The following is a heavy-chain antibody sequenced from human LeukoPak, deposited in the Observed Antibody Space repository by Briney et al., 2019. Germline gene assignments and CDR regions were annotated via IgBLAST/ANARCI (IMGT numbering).Heavy chain of an antibody. Sequence: VASVKVSCKASGYTFTSYYIHWVRQAPGQGLEWMGIINPSGGSTSYAQKFQGRVTITADKSTSTAYMELSSLRSEDTAVYYCAKDGAQFYYGSQRAHPRSPYYYMDVWGKGTTVTVSS. CDR2: INPSGGST. CDR3: AKDGAQFYYGSQRAHPRSPYYYMDV. J-gene: IGHJ6*03. CDR1: GYTFTSYY. V-gene: IGHV1-46*01. D-gene: IGHD3-10*01.